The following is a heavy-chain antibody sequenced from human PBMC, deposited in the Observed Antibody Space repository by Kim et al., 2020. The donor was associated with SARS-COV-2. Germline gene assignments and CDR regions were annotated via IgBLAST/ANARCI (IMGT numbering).Heavy chain of an antibody. V-gene: IGHV3-7*01. CDR2: GIER. CDR3: ATYSRDNDY. D-gene: IGHD2-15*01. J-gene: IGHJ4*02. Sequence: GIERCNMNSVKGGFTISRDNAKNSLYLQMNSLRAEDTAVYYCATYSRDNDYWGQGTLVTVSS.